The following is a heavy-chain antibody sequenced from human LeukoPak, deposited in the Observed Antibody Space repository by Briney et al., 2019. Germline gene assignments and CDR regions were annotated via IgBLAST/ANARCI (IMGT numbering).Heavy chain of an antibody. J-gene: IGHJ3*02. CDR3: ARQPPSDYDILTGYSPDAFDI. CDR1: GGSISSSSYY. V-gene: IGHV4-39*01. CDR2: IYYSGST. D-gene: IGHD3-9*01. Sequence: SETLSLTCTVSGGSISSSSYYWGWIRQPPGKGLEWIGSIYYSGSTYYNPSLKSRVTISVDTSKNQFSLKLSSVTAADTAMYYCARQPPSDYDILTGYSPDAFDIWGQGTVVTVSS.